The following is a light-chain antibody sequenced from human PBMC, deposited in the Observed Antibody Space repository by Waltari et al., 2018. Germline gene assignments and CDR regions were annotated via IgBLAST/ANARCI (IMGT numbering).Light chain of an antibody. CDR1: QSISSY. CDR3: PQSYSTLLT. J-gene: IGKJ4*01. V-gene: IGKV1-39*01. CDR2: AAS. Sequence: DIQMTQSLSSLSASVGDRVTITCRASQSISSYLNWYQQKPGKAPKLLIYAASSLQSGGPSRFSGSGSGTDFTLTISSLQPEDFATYYCPQSYSTLLTFGGGTKVEIK.